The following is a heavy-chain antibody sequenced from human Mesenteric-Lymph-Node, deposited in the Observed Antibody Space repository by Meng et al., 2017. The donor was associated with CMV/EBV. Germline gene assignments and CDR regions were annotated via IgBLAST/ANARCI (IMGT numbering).Heavy chain of an antibody. CDR2: IWSDGSNE. D-gene: IGHD6-13*01. V-gene: IGHV3-33*01. Sequence: SGFTFSNDGMHWVRQAPGKWLEWVAVIWSDGSNEHYADSVEGRFTISRDNSKSTLYLQMNSLRAEDTAIYYCARRITAAGAGGNDYWGQGTLVTVSS. CDR3: ARRITAAGAGGNDY. CDR1: GFTFSNDG. J-gene: IGHJ4*02.